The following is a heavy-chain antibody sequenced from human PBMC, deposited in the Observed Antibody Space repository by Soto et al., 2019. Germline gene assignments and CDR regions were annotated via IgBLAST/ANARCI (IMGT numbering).Heavy chain of an antibody. Sequence: GGSLRLSCAASGFTFSSYAMSWVRQAPGKGLEWVSAISGSGGSTYYADSVKGRFTISRDNSKNTLYLQMNSLRAEDTAVYYCAKDWPDFWSGANYYYYMDVWGKGTTVTVS. CDR1: GFTFSSYA. CDR2: ISGSGGST. V-gene: IGHV3-23*01. CDR3: AKDWPDFWSGANYYYYMDV. D-gene: IGHD3-3*01. J-gene: IGHJ6*03.